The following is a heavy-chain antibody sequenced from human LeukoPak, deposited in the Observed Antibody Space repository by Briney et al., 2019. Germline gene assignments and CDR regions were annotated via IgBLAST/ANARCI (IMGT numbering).Heavy chain of an antibody. Sequence: GGSLRLSCVISGFTFSSYSMNWVRQAPGKGPDWVSYISSSSGAIYYADSVRGRFTISRDNAKNSLYMQMNSLRDEDTAVYYCARGSPWELDCWGQGTLVTVSS. CDR3: ARGSPWELDC. CDR1: GFTFSSYS. CDR2: ISSSSGAI. J-gene: IGHJ4*02. V-gene: IGHV3-48*02. D-gene: IGHD3-10*01.